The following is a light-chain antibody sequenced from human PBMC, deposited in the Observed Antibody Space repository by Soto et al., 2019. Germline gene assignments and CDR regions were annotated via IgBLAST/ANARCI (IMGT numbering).Light chain of an antibody. Sequence: EIVMTQSPLSLPVTPGEPPSISCSSGQSLLHSIGYNNLDWYLQKPGQSPQLLIYLGSNRASGVPDRFSGSGSGTDFTLNINRVEAEDVGIYYCMQALQTPRTFGQGTKVEI. J-gene: IGKJ1*01. V-gene: IGKV2-28*01. CDR2: LGS. CDR1: QSLLHSIGYNN. CDR3: MQALQTPRT.